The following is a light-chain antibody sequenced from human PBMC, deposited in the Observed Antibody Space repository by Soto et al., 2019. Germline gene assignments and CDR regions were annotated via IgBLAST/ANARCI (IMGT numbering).Light chain of an antibody. CDR3: VSCAGSSMLV. CDR2: DVS. Sequence: QSALTQPPSASGSPGQSVTISCTGTSSDVGAYNYVSWYQQHPGKAPKLMIYDVSKRPSGVPDRISGSKSGNTASLSVSGLQTEDEVDFYCVSCAGSSMLVVCGGSKLTV. V-gene: IGLV2-8*01. J-gene: IGLJ3*02. CDR1: SSDVGAYNY.